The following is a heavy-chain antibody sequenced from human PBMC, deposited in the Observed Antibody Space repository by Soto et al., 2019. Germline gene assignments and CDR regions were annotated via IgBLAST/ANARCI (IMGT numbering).Heavy chain of an antibody. CDR3: AKDQRGAARWGYYYYGMDV. J-gene: IGHJ6*02. CDR2: ISYDGSNK. CDR1: GFTFSSYG. Sequence: GSLRLSCAASGFTFSSYGMHWVRQAPGKGLEWVAVISYDGSNKYYADSVKGRFTISRDNSKNTLYLQMNSLRAEDTAVYYCAKDQRGAARWGYYYYGMDVWGQGTTVTVSS. V-gene: IGHV3-30*18. D-gene: IGHD6-6*01.